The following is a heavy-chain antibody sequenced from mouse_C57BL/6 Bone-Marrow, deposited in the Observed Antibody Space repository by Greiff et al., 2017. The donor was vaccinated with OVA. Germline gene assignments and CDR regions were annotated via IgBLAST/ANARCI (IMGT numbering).Heavy chain of an antibody. V-gene: IGHV1-75*01. D-gene: IGHD2-1*01. Sequence: VKLQESGPELVKPGASVKISCKASGYTFTDYYINWVKQRPGQGLEWIGWIFPGSGSTYYNEKFKGKATLTVDKSSSTAYMLLSSLTSEDSAVYFCARGGYYGNFYFDYWGQGTTLTVSS. CDR3: ARGGYYGNFYFDY. CDR1: GYTFTDYY. CDR2: IFPGSGST. J-gene: IGHJ2*01.